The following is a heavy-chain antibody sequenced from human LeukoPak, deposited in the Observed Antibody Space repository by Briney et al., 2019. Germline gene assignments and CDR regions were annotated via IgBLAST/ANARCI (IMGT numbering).Heavy chain of an antibody. CDR3: AKGTRHSSSWFLFDY. CDR2: ISGSGGST. CDR1: GCTFSSYA. Sequence: PGGSLRLSCAASGCTFSSYAMSWVRQAPGKGLELVSSISGSGGSTYYADSVKGRFTISRDNSKNTLYLQMNSLRGDDAAVYYCAKGTRHSSSWFLFDYWGQGTLVSVSS. J-gene: IGHJ4*02. V-gene: IGHV3-23*01. D-gene: IGHD6-13*01.